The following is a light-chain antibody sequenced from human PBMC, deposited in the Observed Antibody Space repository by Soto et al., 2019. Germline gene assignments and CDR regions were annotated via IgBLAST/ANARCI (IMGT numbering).Light chain of an antibody. CDR3: QQYGNSPWT. Sequence: ELVLTQSPGTLSLSPGERATLSCRASQSVSNNYLAWYQQKPGQAPRLLIYSTSSRATGIPDRFSGSGSGTDFTLTISRLEPEDFAVYYCQQYGNSPWTFGQGTKVDIK. V-gene: IGKV3-20*01. CDR1: QSVSNNY. J-gene: IGKJ1*01. CDR2: STS.